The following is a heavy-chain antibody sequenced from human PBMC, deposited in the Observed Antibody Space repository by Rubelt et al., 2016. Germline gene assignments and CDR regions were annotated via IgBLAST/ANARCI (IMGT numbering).Heavy chain of an antibody. V-gene: IGHV3-7*01. CDR3: ARRYFDS. J-gene: IGHJ4*02. CDR1: GFTFTDYW. CDR2: IKEDGSEA. Sequence: EVQLVESGGGLVQPGGSLRLSCVISGFTFTDYWMQWVRQAPGRGLEWVANIKEDGSEAHYADAVQGRFTISRDNARDSLYLKMNGLRTDDTAMYYCARRYFDSWGLGTLVTVSS.